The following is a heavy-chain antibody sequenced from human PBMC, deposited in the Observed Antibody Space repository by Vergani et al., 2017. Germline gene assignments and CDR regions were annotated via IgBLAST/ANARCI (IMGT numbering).Heavy chain of an antibody. V-gene: IGHV1-3*01. D-gene: IGHD5-24*01. CDR3: ARRRDGYTNDAFDI. J-gene: IGHJ3*02. CDR2: INAGNGNT. CDR1: GYTFTSYA. Sequence: QVQLVQSGAEVKKPGASVKVSCKASGYTFTSYAMHWVRQAPGQRLEWMGWINAGNGNTKYSQKFQGRVTITRDTSASTAYMELSSLRSEDTAVYYCARRRDGYTNDAFDIWGEGRMVTVSS.